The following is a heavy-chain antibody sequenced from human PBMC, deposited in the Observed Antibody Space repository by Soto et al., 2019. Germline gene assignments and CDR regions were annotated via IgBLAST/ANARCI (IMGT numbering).Heavy chain of an antibody. J-gene: IGHJ5*02. CDR2: IYTSGST. CDR1: GGSISSYY. Sequence: SETLSLTCTVSGGSISSYYWSWIRQPAGKGLEWIGRIYTSGSTNYNPSLKSRVTMSVDTSKNQFSLKLSSVTAADTAVYYCARGGGYCSSTSCYRWFDPRGQGTLVTVSS. V-gene: IGHV4-4*07. D-gene: IGHD2-2*01. CDR3: ARGGGYCSSTSCYRWFDP.